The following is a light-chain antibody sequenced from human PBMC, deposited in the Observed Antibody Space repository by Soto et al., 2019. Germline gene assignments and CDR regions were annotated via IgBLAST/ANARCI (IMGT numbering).Light chain of an antibody. CDR1: SRDVGGYNY. CDR2: GVT. Sequence: QSALTQPPSASGSPGQSVTISCTGTSRDVGGYNYVSWYQQHPGKAPKLMIYGVTKRPSGVPDRFSGSKSGNTASLTVSGLQAEDEAYYYCSSYAGSNNYVFGTGTKLTVL. CDR3: SSYAGSNNYV. V-gene: IGLV2-8*01. J-gene: IGLJ1*01.